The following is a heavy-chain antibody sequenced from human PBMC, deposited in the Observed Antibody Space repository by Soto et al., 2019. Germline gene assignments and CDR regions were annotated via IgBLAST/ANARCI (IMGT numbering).Heavy chain of an antibody. CDR3: ARGDGCGGNCFYGMDV. Sequence: QVQLQESGPGLVKPSETLSLTCTVSGGSIGSYYWSWLRQPPGKGLEWIGHIYYSGSTKYSPSLKSRVTISVDTSKNQFSLKLNSVTAADTAVYYCARGDGCGGNCFYGMDVWGQGTKVTVSS. CDR1: GGSIGSYY. D-gene: IGHD2-21*01. V-gene: IGHV4-59*01. J-gene: IGHJ6*02. CDR2: IYYSGST.